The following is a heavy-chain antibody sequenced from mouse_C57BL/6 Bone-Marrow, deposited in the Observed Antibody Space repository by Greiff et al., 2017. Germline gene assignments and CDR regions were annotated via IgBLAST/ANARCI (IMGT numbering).Heavy chain of an antibody. Sequence: VQLQQSDAELVKPGASVKISCKVSGYTFTDHTIHWMKQRPEQGLEWIGYIYPRDGSTKYNEKFKGKATLTADKSSSTAYMQLTSLTSEDSAVXFCASPANWDGCLDYWGQGTTLTVSS. D-gene: IGHD4-1*01. CDR1: GYTFTDHT. J-gene: IGHJ2*01. CDR3: ASPANWDGCLDY. CDR2: IYPRDGST. V-gene: IGHV1-78*01.